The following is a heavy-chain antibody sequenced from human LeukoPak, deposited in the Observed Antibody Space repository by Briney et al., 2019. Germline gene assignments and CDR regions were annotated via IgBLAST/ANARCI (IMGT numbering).Heavy chain of an antibody. CDR3: ARRGGSGRAFDY. CDR2: IYYTGST. Sequence: SETLALNCTNPGASSSGRTYYWGWVRQPTGKGLEWIGSIYYTGSTYDNPSLKSRVTISVDTSKNQFSLKLSSVTAADTAVYYCARRGGSGRAFDYWGQGTLVTVSS. CDR1: GASSSGRTYY. J-gene: IGHJ4*02. D-gene: IGHD1-26*01. V-gene: IGHV4-39*01.